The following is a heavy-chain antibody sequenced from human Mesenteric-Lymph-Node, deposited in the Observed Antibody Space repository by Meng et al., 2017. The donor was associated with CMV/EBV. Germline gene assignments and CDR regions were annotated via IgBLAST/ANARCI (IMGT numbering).Heavy chain of an antibody. CDR1: GFTVSRND. CDR2: IYNDDRT. J-gene: IGHJ4*02. Sequence: SCAASGFTVSRNDMSWVRQAPGKGLEWVSVIYNDDRTYYADSVKGRFTISRDNSKNTLYLQMNSLRPEDTAIYYCARDPGVGAPTDYWGQGTLVTVSS. CDR3: ARDPGVGAPTDY. D-gene: IGHD1-26*01. V-gene: IGHV3-66*02.